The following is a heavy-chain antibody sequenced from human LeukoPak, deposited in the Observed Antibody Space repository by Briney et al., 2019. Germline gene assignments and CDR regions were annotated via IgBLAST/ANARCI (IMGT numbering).Heavy chain of an antibody. D-gene: IGHD5-18*01. CDR2: ISTYNGNT. Sequence: ASVKVSCKASGYSFTGYGISWVRQAPGQGLEWMGWISTYNGNTNYAQKLQGRVTMTTDTSTSTAYMELRSLRSDDTAVYYCAREFGYTYGHGNWGQGTLVTVSS. V-gene: IGHV1-18*01. CDR3: AREFGYTYGHGN. J-gene: IGHJ4*02. CDR1: GYSFTGYG.